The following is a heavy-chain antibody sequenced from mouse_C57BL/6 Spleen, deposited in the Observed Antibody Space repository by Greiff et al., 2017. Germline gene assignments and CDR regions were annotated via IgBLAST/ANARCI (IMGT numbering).Heavy chain of an antibody. J-gene: IGHJ1*03. Sequence: VQLQQPGAELVKPGASVKMSCKASGYTFTSYWITWVKQRPGQGLEWIGDIYPGSGSTNYNEKFKSKATLTVDTSSSTAYMQLSSLTSEDSAVXDCARWVYYGSSYWYFDVWGTGTTVTVSA. V-gene: IGHV1-55*01. D-gene: IGHD1-1*01. CDR2: IYPGSGST. CDR3: ARWVYYGSSYWYFDV. CDR1: GYTFTSYW.